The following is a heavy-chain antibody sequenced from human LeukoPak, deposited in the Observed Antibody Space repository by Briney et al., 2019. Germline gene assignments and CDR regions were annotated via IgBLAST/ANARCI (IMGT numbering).Heavy chain of an antibody. CDR3: AKDTSRGGSSWYFADY. Sequence: GGSLRLSCAASGFTFDDYAMHWVRQAPGKGLEWVSGISWNSGSIGYADSVKGRFTISRDNAKNSLYLQMNSLRAEDTALYYCAKDTSRGGSSWYFADYWGQGTLVTVSS. CDR2: ISWNSGSI. V-gene: IGHV3-9*01. J-gene: IGHJ4*02. D-gene: IGHD6-13*01. CDR1: GFTFDDYA.